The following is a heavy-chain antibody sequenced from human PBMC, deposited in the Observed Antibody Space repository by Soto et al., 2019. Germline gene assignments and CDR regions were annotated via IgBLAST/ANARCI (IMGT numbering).Heavy chain of an antibody. D-gene: IGHD3-10*01. V-gene: IGHV4-31*03. CDR3: ARGSMATLYFDY. J-gene: IGHJ4*02. Sequence: SETLSLTCTVSGDSIDSSHYYWNWIRQHPERGLEWIGYIHHSGSTYYNPSLKSRLAISVDTSRNQFSLKVSSVTAADTAVYYCARGSMATLYFDYWGQGALVTVSS. CDR1: GDSIDSSHYY. CDR2: IHHSGST.